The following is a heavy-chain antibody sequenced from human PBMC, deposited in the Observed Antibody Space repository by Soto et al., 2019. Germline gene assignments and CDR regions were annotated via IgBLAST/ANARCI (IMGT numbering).Heavy chain of an antibody. D-gene: IGHD5-18*01. CDR3: ARSERVYSYGSDVFDF. CDR2: IYPGDSDT. Sequence: GESLKISCKTSGYKFNNYWIGWVRQMPGKGLEWMGIIYPGDSDTRYSPSFQGQVTFSADKSSTTAYLQWSSLRASDTAMYYCARSERVYSYGSDVFDFWGQGTMVTVSS. V-gene: IGHV5-51*01. CDR1: GYKFNNYW. J-gene: IGHJ3*01.